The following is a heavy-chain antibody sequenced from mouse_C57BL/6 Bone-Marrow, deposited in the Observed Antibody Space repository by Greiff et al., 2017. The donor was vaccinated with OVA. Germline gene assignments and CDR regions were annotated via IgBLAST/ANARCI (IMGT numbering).Heavy chain of an antibody. D-gene: IGHD2-5*01. Sequence: EVKLVESGGGLVKPGGSLKLSCAASGFTFSSYAMSWVRQTLEKRLEWVATISDGGSYTYYPDNVKGRFTISRDNAKNNLYLQMSHLKSEDTAMYYCARPHYSKRWYFDVWGTGTTVTVSS. V-gene: IGHV5-4*03. CDR1: GFTFSSYA. J-gene: IGHJ1*03. CDR2: ISDGGSYT. CDR3: ARPHYSKRWYFDV.